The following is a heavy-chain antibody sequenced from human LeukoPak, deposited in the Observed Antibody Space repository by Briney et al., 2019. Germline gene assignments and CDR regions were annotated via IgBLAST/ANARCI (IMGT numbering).Heavy chain of an antibody. J-gene: IGHJ3*02. CDR1: GFTFSSFF. CDR3: VRDLTYAFDI. CDR2: IKQDGSEK. V-gene: IGHV3-7*01. Sequence: GGSLRLSCAASGFTFSSFFMTWVRQAPGKGLEWVANIKQDGSEKYSVDSVKGRFTISRDNAKKTLYLQMNSLRAEDMAVYYCVRDLTYAFDIWGQGTMVTV.